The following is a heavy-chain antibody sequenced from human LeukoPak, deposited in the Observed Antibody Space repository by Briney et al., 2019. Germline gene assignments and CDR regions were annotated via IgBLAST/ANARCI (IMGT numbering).Heavy chain of an antibody. CDR2: IVVGSGNT. CDR1: GFTFTSSA. D-gene: IGHD3-3*01. J-gene: IGHJ3*02. V-gene: IGHV1-58*01. Sequence: ASVKVSCKASGFTFTSSAVQWVRQARGQRPEWIGWIVVGSGNTNYAEKFQERVTITRDMSTSTAYMELSSLTSHDTAVYYCAAARYSDFWSSYQDVFNIWGQGTTVIVSP. CDR3: AAARYSDFWSSYQDVFNI.